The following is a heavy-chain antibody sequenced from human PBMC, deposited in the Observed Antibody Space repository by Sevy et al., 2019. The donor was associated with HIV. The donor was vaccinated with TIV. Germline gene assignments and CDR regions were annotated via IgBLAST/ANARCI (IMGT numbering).Heavy chain of an antibody. D-gene: IGHD2-2*02. CDR1: GGTFSSYG. CDR3: ARDLGPAAILDAFDI. J-gene: IGHJ3*02. V-gene: IGHV1-69*13. Sequence: ASVKVSCKASGGTFSSYGINWVRQAPGQGLEWMGRGIPIFVTPNYAQKFQGRVTITADESTSTAYMELSSLRSEDTAVYYCARDLGPAAILDAFDIWGQGTMVTVSS. CDR2: GIPIFVTP.